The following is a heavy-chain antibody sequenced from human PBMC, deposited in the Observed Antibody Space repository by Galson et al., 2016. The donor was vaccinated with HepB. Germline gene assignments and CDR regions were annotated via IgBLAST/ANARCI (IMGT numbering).Heavy chain of an antibody. CDR2: ISYDGSNK. J-gene: IGHJ6*02. CDR3: AKVRQLAYSYGMDV. V-gene: IGHV3-30*18. Sequence: SLRLSCAASGFTFSGYGMHWVRQAPGKGLEWVAVISYDGSNKYYADSVKGRFTISRDNSKNTLCLQMNSLRAEDTAVYYCAKVRQLAYSYGMDVWGQGTTVTVSS. CDR1: GFTFSGYG. D-gene: IGHD6-6*01.